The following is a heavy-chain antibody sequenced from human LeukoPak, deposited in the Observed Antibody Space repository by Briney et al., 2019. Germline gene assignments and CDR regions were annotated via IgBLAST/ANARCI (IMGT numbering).Heavy chain of an antibody. V-gene: IGHV3-21*01. CDR1: GFTFSSYS. J-gene: IGHJ2*01. CDR2: ISSSSSYI. CDR3: ARVDFGLGGAEWYFDL. Sequence: GGSLRLSCAASGFTFSSYSMNWVRQAPGKGLEWVSSISSSSSYINYADSVKGRFTISRENAKKSLYLQMNSLRAEHTAVYYCARVDFGLGGAEWYFDLWGRGTLVTVSS. D-gene: IGHD3/OR15-3a*01.